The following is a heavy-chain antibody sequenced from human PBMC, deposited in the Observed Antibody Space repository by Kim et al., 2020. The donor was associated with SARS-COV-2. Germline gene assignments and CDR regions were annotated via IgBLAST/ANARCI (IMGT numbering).Heavy chain of an antibody. CDR2: IWYDGSNK. D-gene: IGHD3-22*01. CDR1: GFTFSSYG. V-gene: IGHV3-33*01. Sequence: GGSLRLSCAASGFTFSSYGMHWVRQAPGKGLEWVAVIWYDGSNKYYADSVKGRFTISRDNSKNTLYLQMNSLRAEDTAVYYCARSYYYDSSGYYDAFDIWGQGTMVTVSS. CDR3: ARSYYYDSSGYYDAFDI. J-gene: IGHJ3*02.